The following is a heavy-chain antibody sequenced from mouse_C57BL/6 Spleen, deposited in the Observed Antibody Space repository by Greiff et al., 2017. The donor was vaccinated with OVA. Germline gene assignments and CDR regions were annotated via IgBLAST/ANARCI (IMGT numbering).Heavy chain of an antibody. J-gene: IGHJ4*01. CDR2: IDPSDSYT. D-gene: IGHD6-1*01. CDR1: GYTFTSYW. V-gene: IGHV1-69*01. CDR3: ARSSEGAMDG. Sequence: QVQLQQPGAELVMPGASVKLSCKASGYTFTSYWMHWVKQRPGQGLEWIGEIDPSDSYTNYNQKFKGKSTLTVDKSSSTAYMQLSSLTSEDSAVYYCARSSEGAMDGWGQGTSVTVSS.